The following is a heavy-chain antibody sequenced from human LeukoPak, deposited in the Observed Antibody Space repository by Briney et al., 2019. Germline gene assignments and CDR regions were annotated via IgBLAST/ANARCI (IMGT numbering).Heavy chain of an antibody. J-gene: IGHJ4*02. CDR2: IPYDGSNK. CDR1: GFTFSTYA. V-gene: IGHV3-30*04. Sequence: GGSLRLSCAASGFTFSTYAMHWVRQAPGKGLEWVAVIPYDGSNKYYADSVKGRFTISRENSKSRLYLQMNSLRAEDTAVYYCARAEGYGGELDSWGQGTLVTVSS. D-gene: IGHD4-23*01. CDR3: ARAEGYGGELDS.